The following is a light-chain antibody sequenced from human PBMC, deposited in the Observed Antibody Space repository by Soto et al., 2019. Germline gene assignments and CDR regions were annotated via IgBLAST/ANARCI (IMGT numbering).Light chain of an antibody. CDR1: QSVSSSY. Sequence: EIVLTQSPATLSLSPGERATLSCGASQSVSSSYLAWYQQKPGLAPRLLIYDASNRATGIPDRVSGSGSGTDFTLTISRLEPEDFAVYYCQQYGNSPITFGQGTRLEIK. CDR3: QQYGNSPIT. J-gene: IGKJ5*01. CDR2: DAS. V-gene: IGKV3D-20*01.